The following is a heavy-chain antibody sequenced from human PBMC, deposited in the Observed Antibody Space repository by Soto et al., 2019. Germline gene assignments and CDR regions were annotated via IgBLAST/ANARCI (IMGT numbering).Heavy chain of an antibody. V-gene: IGHV4-39*01. CDR1: GDSVTRDSHY. CDR3: ARSSIKPQVFMYPFDS. D-gene: IGHD3-3*01. Sequence: SEALSLTCTVSGDSVTRDSHYWGLIRQPPGKGLESIANIYYDGNTYYNPSLKGRVTISLDTSKNQFSLRLNSVTAADTAVYYCARSSIKPQVFMYPFDSWSQGTLVTVSS. J-gene: IGHJ4*02. CDR2: IYYDGNT.